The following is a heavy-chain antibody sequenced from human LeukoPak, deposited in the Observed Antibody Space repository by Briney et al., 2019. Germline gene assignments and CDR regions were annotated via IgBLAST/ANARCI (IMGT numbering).Heavy chain of an antibody. CDR1: GFTFSSYW. D-gene: IGHD1-26*01. J-gene: IGHJ3*01. CDR2: INSGGSGT. CDR3: TRGGSPPEALGDSFDF. V-gene: IGHV3-74*01. Sequence: GGSLRLSCAASGFTFSSYWMHWVRQAPGKGLVRGSGINSGGSGTIYADSVKGRFTISRDNAKNTLYLQINSLRAEDTAVYYCTRGGSPPEALGDSFDFWGQGTMVTVSS.